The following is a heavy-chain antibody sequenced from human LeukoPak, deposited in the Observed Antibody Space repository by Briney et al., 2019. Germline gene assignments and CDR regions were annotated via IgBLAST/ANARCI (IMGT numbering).Heavy chain of an antibody. CDR2: IYTSGST. V-gene: IGHV4-4*07. CDR1: GGSISSYY. D-gene: IGHD2-2*01. Sequence: SETLSLTCTVSGGSISSYYWSWIRQPAGKGLQWIGRIYTSGSTNYNPSLKSRVTMSVDTSKNQFSLKLSSVTAADTAVYYCARDRGGTSGYHYYYYMDVWGKGTTVTVSS. J-gene: IGHJ6*03. CDR3: ARDRGGTSGYHYYYYMDV.